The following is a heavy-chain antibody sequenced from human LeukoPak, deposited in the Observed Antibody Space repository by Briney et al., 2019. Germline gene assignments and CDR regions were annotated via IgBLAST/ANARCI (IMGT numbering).Heavy chain of an antibody. CDR1: GFTFSSYE. D-gene: IGHD6-19*01. V-gene: IGHV3-48*03. J-gene: IGHJ4*02. CDR3: ARNPSIAVAGMGDY. CDR2: ISSSGSTI. Sequence: GGSLRLSCAASGFTFSSYEMNWVRQAPGKGLEWVSYISSSGSTIYYADSVKGRFTISRDNAKNSLYLQMNSLRAEDTALYHCARNPSIAVAGMGDYWGQGTLVTVSS.